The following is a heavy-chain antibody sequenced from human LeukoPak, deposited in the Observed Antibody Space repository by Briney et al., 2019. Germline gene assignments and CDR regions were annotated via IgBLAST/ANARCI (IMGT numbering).Heavy chain of an antibody. V-gene: IGHV5-51*01. CDR1: GYIFSNYW. D-gene: IGHD5-24*01. Sequence: GESLKISCKGSGYIFSNYWIRWVRQMPGKGLEWMGIIDPRDSDTRYSPSFEGQVTISADKSISTAYLQWSSLTASDSAMFYCAKMSRDGYTLDYWGQGTLVTVSS. J-gene: IGHJ4*02. CDR3: AKMSRDGYTLDY. CDR2: IDPRDSDT.